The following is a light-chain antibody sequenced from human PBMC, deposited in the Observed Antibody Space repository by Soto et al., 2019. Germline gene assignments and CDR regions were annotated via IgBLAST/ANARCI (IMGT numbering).Light chain of an antibody. CDR1: QSVGSF. CDR2: DAS. V-gene: IGKV3-11*01. J-gene: IGKJ5*01. Sequence: EIVLTQSPATLSLSPGERATLSCRASQSVGSFLAWYQQKPGQAPRLLIYDASNGATGIPARFSGSGSGTDFTLTISSLEPEDFAVYYCQQRYDSPLTFGPGTRLEVK. CDR3: QQRYDSPLT.